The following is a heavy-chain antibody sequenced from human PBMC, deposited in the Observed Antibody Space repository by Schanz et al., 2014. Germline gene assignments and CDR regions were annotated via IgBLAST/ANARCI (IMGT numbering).Heavy chain of an antibody. Sequence: VQLEQSGAEVKKPGSSVKVSCKASGGTFSSFGINWVRQAPGQGLEWMGRIIPVLAIADYAQKFQGRVTITADKSTSTASMELSSLRSEDTAVYYCASSGAGYSSSWDFDYWGQGTLVTVSS. CDR2: IIPVLAIA. V-gene: IGHV1-69*02. J-gene: IGHJ4*02. CDR1: GGTFSSFG. CDR3: ASSGAGYSSSWDFDY. D-gene: IGHD6-13*01.